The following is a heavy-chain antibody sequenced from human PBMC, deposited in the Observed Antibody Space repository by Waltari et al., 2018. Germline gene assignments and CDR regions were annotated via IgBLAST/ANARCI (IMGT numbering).Heavy chain of an antibody. J-gene: IGHJ4*02. Sequence: EVQLVESAGGLVQPGGSMRLPCAASGFTFSSYSMNWVREAPGKGLEWVSYISSSSSTIYYADSVKGRFTISRDNAKNSLYLQMNSLRAEDTAVYYCARDLGWLQLPDYWGQGTLVTVSS. D-gene: IGHD5-12*01. V-gene: IGHV3-48*01. CDR1: GFTFSSYS. CDR2: ISSSSSTI. CDR3: ARDLGWLQLPDY.